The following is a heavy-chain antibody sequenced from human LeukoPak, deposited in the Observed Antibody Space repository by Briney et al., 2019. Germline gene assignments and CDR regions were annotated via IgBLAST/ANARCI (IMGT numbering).Heavy chain of an antibody. D-gene: IGHD1-14*01. Sequence: PGGSLRLSCAASGFTFSGYWMSWVRQAPGKGLESVANIKQDGSEKYYVDSVKGRFTISRDNAKNSLYLQMNSLRVEDTAVYYCARGLYNRNYWGQGTLVTVSP. J-gene: IGHJ4*02. V-gene: IGHV3-7*01. CDR3: ARGLYNRNY. CDR1: GFTFSGYW. CDR2: IKQDGSEK.